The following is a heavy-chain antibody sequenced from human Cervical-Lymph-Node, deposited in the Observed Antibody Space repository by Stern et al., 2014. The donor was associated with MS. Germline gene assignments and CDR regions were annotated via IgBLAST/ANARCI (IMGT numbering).Heavy chain of an antibody. J-gene: IGHJ5*02. CDR2: IYYTGNT. V-gene: IGHV4-59*11. CDR3: AKFATVSNPNWLDP. CDR1: GGSISNHY. D-gene: IGHD5/OR15-5a*01. Sequence: QLQLQESGPGLVKPSETLSLTCSVSGGSISNHYWGWFRQPPGKGLEWIGWIYYTGNTNYNASLKSRLIISVDTHKNQFSLNLISVTAADTAVYYCAKFATVSNPNWLDPWGQGTLVTVSS.